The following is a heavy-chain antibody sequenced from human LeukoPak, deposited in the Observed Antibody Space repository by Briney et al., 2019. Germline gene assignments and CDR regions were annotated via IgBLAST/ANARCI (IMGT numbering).Heavy chain of an antibody. D-gene: IGHD3-16*02. J-gene: IGHJ4*02. CDR2: FDPEDGET. CDR1: GYTLTELS. CDR3: ATDRYYDYVWGSYRYHIFDY. Sequence: GASVKVSCKVSGYTLTELSMHWVRQAPGKGLEWMGGFDPEDGETIYAQKFQGRVTMTEDTSTDTAYMELSSLRSEGTAVYYCATDRYYDYVWGSYRYHIFDYWGQGTLVTVSS. V-gene: IGHV1-24*01.